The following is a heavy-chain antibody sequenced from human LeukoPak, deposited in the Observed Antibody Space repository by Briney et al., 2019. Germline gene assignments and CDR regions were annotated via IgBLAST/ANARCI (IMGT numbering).Heavy chain of an antibody. J-gene: IGHJ6*03. Sequence: GGSLRLSCAASGFTFSSYGMHWVRQAPGKGLEWVAFIRYDGSNKYYADSGKGRFTISRDNSKNTLYLQMNSLRAEDTAVYYCAKANLNYYYYMDVWGKGTTVTVSS. CDR1: GFTFSSYG. CDR2: IRYDGSNK. V-gene: IGHV3-30*02. CDR3: AKANLNYYYYMDV.